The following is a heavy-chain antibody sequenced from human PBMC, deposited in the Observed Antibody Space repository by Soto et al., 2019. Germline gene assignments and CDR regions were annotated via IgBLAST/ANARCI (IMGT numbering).Heavy chain of an antibody. CDR2: ISGSGGST. CDR1: GFPFSSYA. D-gene: IGHD1-26*01. CDR3: AREVVVGATTRYYFDY. Sequence: GGSLRLSCAASGFPFSSYAMTWVRQAPGKGLEWVSVISGSGGSTYYADSVKGRFTISRDNSKNTLYLQMNSLRAEDTAVYYCAREVVVGATTRYYFDYWGQGSLVTVSS. J-gene: IGHJ4*02. V-gene: IGHV3-23*01.